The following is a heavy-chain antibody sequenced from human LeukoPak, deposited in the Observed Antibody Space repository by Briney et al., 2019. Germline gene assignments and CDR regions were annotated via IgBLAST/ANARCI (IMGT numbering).Heavy chain of an antibody. CDR3: TKEGLASGNSFSGWFDP. D-gene: IGHD3-10*01. CDR2: ISSSGSTI. CDR1: GFTFSSYE. J-gene: IGHJ5*02. Sequence: PGGSLRLSCAASGFTFSSYEMNWVRQAPGKGLEWVSYISSSGSTIYYADSVKGRFTISRENSKNTLYLQMNSLRDEDTAVYYCTKEGLASGNSFSGWFDPWGQGTLVTVSS. V-gene: IGHV3-48*03.